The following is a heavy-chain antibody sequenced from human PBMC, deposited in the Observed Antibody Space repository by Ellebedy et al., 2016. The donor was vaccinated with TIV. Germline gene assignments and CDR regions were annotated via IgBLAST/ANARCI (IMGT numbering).Heavy chain of an antibody. V-gene: IGHV1-8*01. CDR1: GYTFTSYD. Sequence: ASVKVSXXASGYTFTSYDINWVRQATGQGLEWMGWMNPNSGNTGYAQKFQGRVTMTRNTSISTAYMELSSLTSEDTALYYCARGGGEGVAAIKNWGQGTLVTVSS. CDR2: MNPNSGNT. D-gene: IGHD5-12*01. J-gene: IGHJ4*02. CDR3: ARGGGEGVAAIKN.